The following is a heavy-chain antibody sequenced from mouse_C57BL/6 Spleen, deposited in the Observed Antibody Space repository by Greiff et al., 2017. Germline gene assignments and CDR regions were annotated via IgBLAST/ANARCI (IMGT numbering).Heavy chain of an antibody. CDR2: IYPGDGDT. D-gene: IGHD2-4*01. J-gene: IGHJ2*01. CDR3: ARSGDYDYLDY. V-gene: IGHV1-82*01. Sequence: VQLQESGPELVKPGASVKISCKASGYAFSSSWMNWVKQRPGQGLEWIGRIYPGDGDTNYNGKFKGKATLTADKSSSTAYMQLSSLTSEDSAVXFCARSGDYDYLDYWGQGTTLTVSS. CDR1: GYAFSSSW.